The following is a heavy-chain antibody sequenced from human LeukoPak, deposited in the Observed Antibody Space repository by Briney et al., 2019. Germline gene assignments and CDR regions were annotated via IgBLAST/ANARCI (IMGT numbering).Heavy chain of an antibody. CDR1: GFTFDDYG. Sequence: GGSLRLSCAASGFTFDDYGMCWVRQAPGKGLEWVSGINWNGGSTGYADSVKGRFTISRDNAKNSLYLQMNSLRAEDTASYHCARALYYDFWSGSPDDAFDIWGQGTMVTVSS. J-gene: IGHJ3*02. CDR2: INWNGGST. CDR3: ARALYYDFWSGSPDDAFDI. V-gene: IGHV3-20*01. D-gene: IGHD3-3*01.